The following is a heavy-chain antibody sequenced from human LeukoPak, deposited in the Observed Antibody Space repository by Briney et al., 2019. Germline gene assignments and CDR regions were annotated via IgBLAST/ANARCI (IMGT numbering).Heavy chain of an antibody. J-gene: IGHJ4*02. CDR2: IYYSGST. CDR1: GGSISSSSYY. Sequence: SETLSLTCTVSGGSISSSSYYWGWIRQPPGKGLEWIGSIYYSGSTYYNPSLKSRVTISVDTSKNQFSLKLSSVTAADTAVYYCAKNSDDLIMATITFDYWGQGTLVTVSS. V-gene: IGHV4-39*07. CDR3: AKNSDDLIMATITFDY. D-gene: IGHD5-24*01.